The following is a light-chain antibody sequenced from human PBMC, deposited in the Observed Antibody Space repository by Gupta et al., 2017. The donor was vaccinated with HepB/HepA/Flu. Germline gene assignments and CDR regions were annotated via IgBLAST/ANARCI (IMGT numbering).Light chain of an antibody. CDR1: QSISSY. J-gene: IGKJ1*01. Sequence: DIQMTQSPSSLSAPVGDRVTITCRASQSISSYLNWYQQKPGKAPKLLIYAASSLQSGVPSRFSGSGSGTDFTLTISSMLPEDFATGYCHQSYSNPPWTFGQGTKVEIK. CDR3: HQSYSNPPWT. CDR2: AAS. V-gene: IGKV1-39*01.